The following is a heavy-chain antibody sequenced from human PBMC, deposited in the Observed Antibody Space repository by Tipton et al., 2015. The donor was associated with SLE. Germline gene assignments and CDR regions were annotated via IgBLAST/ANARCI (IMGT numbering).Heavy chain of an antibody. J-gene: IGHJ3*02. V-gene: IGHV3-7*01. CDR2: IKQDGSEK. CDR1: GFTFSSYW. D-gene: IGHD7-27*01. CDR3: ARDSTGDDAFDI. Sequence: SLRLSCAASGFTFSSYWMSWVRQAPGKGLEWVANIKQDGSEKYYVDSVKGRFTISRDNAKNSLYLQMNSLRAEDTAGYYCARDSTGDDAFDIWGQGTMVTVSS.